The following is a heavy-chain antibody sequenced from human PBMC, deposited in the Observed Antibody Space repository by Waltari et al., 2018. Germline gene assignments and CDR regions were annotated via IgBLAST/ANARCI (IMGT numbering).Heavy chain of an antibody. CDR3: ARDEAVAAGDYYYGMDV. CDR1: GGSISSSSYY. V-gene: IGHV4-39*07. J-gene: IGHJ6*02. CDR2: IYYSGST. Sequence: QLQLQESGPGLVKPSETLSLTCTVSGGSISSSSYYWGWIRQPPGKGLEWIGSIYYSGSTYSHPSLKSRVTISVDTSKNQFSLKLSSVTAADTAVYYCARDEAVAAGDYYYGMDVWGQGTTVTVSS. D-gene: IGHD6-19*01.